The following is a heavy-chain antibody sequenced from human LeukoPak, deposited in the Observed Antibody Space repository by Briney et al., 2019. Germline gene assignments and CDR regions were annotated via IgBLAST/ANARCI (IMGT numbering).Heavy chain of an antibody. CDR3: ARAQYYYDSSGYFDY. V-gene: IGHV1-69*05. CDR1: GGTFSSYA. Sequence: SVKVSCKASGGTFSSYAISWVRQAPGQGLEWMGRIIPIFGTANYAQKFQGRVTITTDESTSTAYMELSSLRSEDTAVYHCARAQYYYDSSGYFDYWGQGTLVTVSS. D-gene: IGHD3-22*01. CDR2: IIPIFGTA. J-gene: IGHJ4*02.